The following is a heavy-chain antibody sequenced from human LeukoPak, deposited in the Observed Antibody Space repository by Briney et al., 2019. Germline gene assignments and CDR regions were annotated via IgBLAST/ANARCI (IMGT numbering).Heavy chain of an antibody. Sequence: ASVKVSCKASGYTFTGYYMHWVRQAPGQGLEWMGWINPNSGGTNYAQKFQGRVTMTRDTSISTAYMELSRLRSDDTGVYYCARDSPSSTSWHFDYWGQGTLVTVSS. D-gene: IGHD2-2*01. J-gene: IGHJ4*02. CDR1: GYTFTGYY. CDR2: INPNSGGT. CDR3: ARDSPSSTSWHFDY. V-gene: IGHV1-2*02.